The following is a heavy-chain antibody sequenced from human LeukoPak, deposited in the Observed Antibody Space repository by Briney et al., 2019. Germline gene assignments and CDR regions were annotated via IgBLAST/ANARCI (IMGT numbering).Heavy chain of an antibody. CDR3: ARDYCSSTSCPFDY. CDR1: GGSFSGYY. V-gene: IGHV4-34*01. J-gene: IGHJ4*02. D-gene: IGHD2-2*01. CDR2: INHSGST. Sequence: SETLSLTCAVYGGSFSGYYWSWIRQPPGKGLEWIWEINHSGSTNYNPSLKSRVTISVDTSKNQFSLKLSSVTAADTAVYYCARDYCSSTSCPFDYWGQGTLVTVSS.